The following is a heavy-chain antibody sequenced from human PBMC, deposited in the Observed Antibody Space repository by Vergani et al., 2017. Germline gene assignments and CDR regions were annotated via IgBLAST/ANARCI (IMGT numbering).Heavy chain of an antibody. V-gene: IGHV4-39*01. CDR3: ARQRPGSGWSPGDFDD. Sequence: QVQLQESGPGLVKSSETLSLTCSVSFDSIRNLYCNWIRQPPGKGLEWIGSIYYSGSTYYNPSLKSRVAISVDTSKNQFSLKVTSVTAADTAVYFCARQRPGSGWSPGDFDDWGQGILVTVSS. D-gene: IGHD6-19*01. CDR1: FDSIRNLY. CDR2: IYYSGST. J-gene: IGHJ4*02.